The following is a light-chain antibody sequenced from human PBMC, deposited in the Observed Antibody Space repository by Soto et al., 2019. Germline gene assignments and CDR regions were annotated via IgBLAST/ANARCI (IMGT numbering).Light chain of an antibody. Sequence: EIVLTQSPGTLSLSPGEGVTLSCRASQSVDSNLAWYQQKPGQPPRRLIYDASTRATGIPARISGSGSGTEFTLTISSLQSEDFAVYYCQQYNNWRTFGQGTKVDIK. V-gene: IGKV3-15*01. CDR2: DAS. J-gene: IGKJ1*01. CDR3: QQYNNWRT. CDR1: QSVDSN.